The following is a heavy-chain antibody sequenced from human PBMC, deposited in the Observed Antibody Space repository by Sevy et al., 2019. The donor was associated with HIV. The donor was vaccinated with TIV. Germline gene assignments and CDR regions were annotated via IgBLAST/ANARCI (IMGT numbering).Heavy chain of an antibody. D-gene: IGHD2-2*01. CDR2: ISGSGGST. J-gene: IGHJ4*02. Sequence: GGSLRLSCAASGFTFSSYAMSWVRQAPGKGLEWVSAISGSGGSTYYADSVKGRFTISRDNSKNTLNLQMNSLRAEDTAVYYCAKEDIVVVPAANFAWDYWGQGTLVTVSS. CDR3: AKEDIVVVPAANFAWDY. CDR1: GFTFSSYA. V-gene: IGHV3-23*01.